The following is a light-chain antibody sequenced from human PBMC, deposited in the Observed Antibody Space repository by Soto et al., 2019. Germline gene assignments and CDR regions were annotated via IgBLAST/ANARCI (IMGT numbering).Light chain of an antibody. CDR1: QSVSRSY. CDR2: GAS. J-gene: IGKJ5*01. V-gene: IGKV3-20*01. CDR3: QQYNNWPPIT. Sequence: EVVLTQSPGSLSLSPGESATLSCRASQSVSRSYLAWYQQKPGQAPRLLMYGASNRATGIPDRFSGSGSGTEFTLTISSLQSEDFAVYYCQQYNNWPPITFGQGTRLEIK.